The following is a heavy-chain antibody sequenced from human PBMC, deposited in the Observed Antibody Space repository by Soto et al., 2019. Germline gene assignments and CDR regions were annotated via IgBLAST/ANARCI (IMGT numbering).Heavy chain of an antibody. CDR2: IIPIFGTA. V-gene: IGHV1-69*13. CDR1: GGTFSSYA. CDR3: ARVFVSGSIPASDYYYYYGMDV. Sequence: SVKVSCKASGGTFSSYAISWVRQAPGQGLEWVGGIIPIFGTANYAQKFQGRVTITADESTSTAYMELSSLRSEDTAVYYCARVFVSGSIPASDYYYYYGMDVWGQGTTVTVSS. J-gene: IGHJ6*02. D-gene: IGHD1-26*01.